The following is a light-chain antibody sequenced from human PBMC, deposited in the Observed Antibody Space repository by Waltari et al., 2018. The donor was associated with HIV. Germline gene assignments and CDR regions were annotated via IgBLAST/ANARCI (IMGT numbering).Light chain of an antibody. J-gene: IGLJ2*01. Sequence: QSAPTQPASVSGSPGQSITISCTGTSSDVGGYNYVSWYQHHPGKAPKLMIYEVSNRPSGVSNRFSGSKSGNTASLTISGLQAEDEGDYYCSSYTSSSTLVFGGGTKLTVL. CDR1: SSDVGGYNY. CDR2: EVS. CDR3: SSYTSSSTLV. V-gene: IGLV2-14*01.